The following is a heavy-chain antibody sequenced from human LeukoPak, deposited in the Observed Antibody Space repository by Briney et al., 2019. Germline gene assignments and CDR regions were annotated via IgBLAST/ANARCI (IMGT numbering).Heavy chain of an antibody. J-gene: IGHJ4*02. CDR3: ARDAVTIFGVVGYFDY. V-gene: IGHV3-66*02. CDR1: GFTVRSNY. CDR2: IYSGGST. D-gene: IGHD3-3*01. Sequence: PGGSLRLSCAASGFTVRSNYMGWVRQAPGKGLEWVSVIYSGGSTYYADSVKGRFTISRDNSKNTLYRQMNSLRAEDTAVYYCARDAVTIFGVVGYFDYWGQGTLVTVSS.